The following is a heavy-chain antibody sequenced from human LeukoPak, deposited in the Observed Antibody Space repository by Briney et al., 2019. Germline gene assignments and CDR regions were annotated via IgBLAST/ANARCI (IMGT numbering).Heavy chain of an antibody. CDR2: ISYHGRKK. D-gene: IGHD4-17*01. Sequence: GGSLRLSCAASGFTFGTYAMHWVRQAPGKGLEWVALISYHGRKKLYADSVKGRFSISRDNAENTLYLQMNSLRHDDTAVYYCARAASLSVTHYYYYGMDVWGPGTTVSVSS. CDR3: ARAASLSVTHYYYYGMDV. CDR1: GFTFGTYA. V-gene: IGHV3-30*14. J-gene: IGHJ6*02.